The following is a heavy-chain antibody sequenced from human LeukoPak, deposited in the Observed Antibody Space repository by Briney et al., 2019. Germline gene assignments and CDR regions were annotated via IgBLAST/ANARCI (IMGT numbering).Heavy chain of an antibody. CDR2: INDSGST. D-gene: IGHD2-2*02. J-gene: IGHJ6*03. V-gene: IGHV4-34*01. Sequence: SETLSLTCAVYGGSFSGDYWSWIRQPPGKGLEWIGEINDSGSTNYDPSLKSRVTMSVDTSKNQFSLKLSSVTAADTAVYYCARHTWVYYYTDVWGKGTTVTVSS. CDR3: ARHTWVYYYTDV. CDR1: GGSFSGDY.